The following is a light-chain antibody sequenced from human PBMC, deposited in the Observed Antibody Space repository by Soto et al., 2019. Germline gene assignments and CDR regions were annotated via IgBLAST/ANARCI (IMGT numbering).Light chain of an antibody. CDR3: QLYGSSPPMT. Sequence: EIVLTQSPGTLSLSPGERATLSCRASQSVSSTYLGWYQQKPGQAPRLLIYGASSRATGIPDRFSGSGSGTDVTLTIARLEPEDFAVYYCQLYGSSPPMTFGQGTKVEIK. J-gene: IGKJ1*01. V-gene: IGKV3-20*01. CDR2: GAS. CDR1: QSVSSTY.